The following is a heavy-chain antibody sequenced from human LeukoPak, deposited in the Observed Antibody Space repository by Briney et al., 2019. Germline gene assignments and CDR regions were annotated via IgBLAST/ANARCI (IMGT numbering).Heavy chain of an antibody. CDR2: IRYDGSNK. V-gene: IGHV3-30*02. J-gene: IGHJ4*02. CDR3: AKDSRSVVVTVDPYYCDY. Sequence: GGSLRLSCAASGFTFSSYGMHWVRQAPGKGLEWVAFIRYDGSNKYYADSVKGRFTISRDNSKNTLYLQMNSLRAEDTAVYYCAKDSRSVVVTVDPYYCDYWGQGTLVTVSS. CDR1: GFTFSSYG. D-gene: IGHD2-21*02.